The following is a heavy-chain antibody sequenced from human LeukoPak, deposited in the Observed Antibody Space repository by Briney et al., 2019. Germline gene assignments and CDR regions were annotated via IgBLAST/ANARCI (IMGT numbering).Heavy chain of an antibody. V-gene: IGHV3-7*03. CDR2: IKQDGSEK. Sequence: AGGSLRLSCAASGFTFSSYWMGWVRQAPGKGLEWVANIKQDGSEKYYVDSVKGRFTISRDNVKNSLYLQMNSLRAEDTAVYYCARYRGSRSFDYWGQGTLVSVSS. D-gene: IGHD3-10*01. J-gene: IGHJ4*02. CDR3: ARYRGSRSFDY. CDR1: GFTFSSYW.